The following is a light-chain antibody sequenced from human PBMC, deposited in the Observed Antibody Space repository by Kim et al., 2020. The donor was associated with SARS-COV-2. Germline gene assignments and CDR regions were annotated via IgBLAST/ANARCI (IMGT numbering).Light chain of an antibody. CDR1: PRVSSSY. J-gene: IGKJ2*01. V-gene: IGKV3-20*01. CDR3: QQYGTSPYT. Sequence: ENVLTQSPGTLSLSPGERATLSCRASPRVSSSYLAWYKQKPGQAPRLLIYGASSRATGIPDRFSGSGSGTDFTLTISRLEPEDFAVYYCQQYGTSPYTFGQGTKLEI. CDR2: GAS.